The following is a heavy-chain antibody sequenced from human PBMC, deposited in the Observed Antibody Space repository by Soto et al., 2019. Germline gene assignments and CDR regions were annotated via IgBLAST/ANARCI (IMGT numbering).Heavy chain of an antibody. D-gene: IGHD6-13*01. CDR1: GFTFSSYA. Sequence: GGSLRLSCAAAGFTFSSYAMSWVRQAPGKGLEWVSAISGSGSSTYYADSVKGRFTISRDNSKHTLYLQMNSLRGEGTAVYYCAKRVSSSWSRYFQHWGQGTLVTVSS. V-gene: IGHV3-23*01. J-gene: IGHJ1*01. CDR2: ISGSGSST. CDR3: AKRVSSSWSRYFQH.